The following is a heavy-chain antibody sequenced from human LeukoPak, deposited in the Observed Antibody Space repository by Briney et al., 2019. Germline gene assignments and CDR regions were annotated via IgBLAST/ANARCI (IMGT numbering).Heavy chain of an antibody. CDR1: GYTFTSYY. Sequence: ASVKVSCKASGYTFTSYYMHWVRQAPGQGLEWMGIINPSGGSTSYAQKFQGRVTMTRDMSTSTVYMELSSLRSEDTAVYYCASGGPLEREIVLFFSDFWGQGTLVTVSS. V-gene: IGHV1-46*01. CDR2: INPSGGST. CDR3: ASGGPLEREIVLFFSDF. J-gene: IGHJ4*02. D-gene: IGHD2/OR15-2a*01.